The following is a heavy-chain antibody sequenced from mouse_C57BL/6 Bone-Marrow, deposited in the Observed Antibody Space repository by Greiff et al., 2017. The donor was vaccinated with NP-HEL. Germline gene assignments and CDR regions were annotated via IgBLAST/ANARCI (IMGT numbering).Heavy chain of an antibody. CDR2: INPSSGYT. D-gene: IGHD1-1*01. CDR1: GYTFTSYW. CDR3: VYGWFAY. V-gene: IGHV1-7*01. Sequence: QVQLKESGADLAKPGASVKLSCKASGYTFTSYWMHWVKQRPGQGLEWIGYINPSSGYTKYNQKFKDKATLTADKSSSTAYMQLSSLTYEDSAVYYCVYGWFAYWGQGTLVTVSA. J-gene: IGHJ3*01.